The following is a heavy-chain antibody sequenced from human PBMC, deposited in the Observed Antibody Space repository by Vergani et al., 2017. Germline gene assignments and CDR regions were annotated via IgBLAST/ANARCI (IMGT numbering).Heavy chain of an antibody. D-gene: IGHD3-22*01. Sequence: EVQLVQSGAEVKKPGESLTISCQISGYSFTNYWIGWVRQMPGKGLEWMWIIHPADSDTRYSPSFQGQVTISVDKSISTAYLQRSSLRASDSAMYYCARLYGRDSSGSKYFDYWGQGTLVTVSS. CDR3: ARLYGRDSSGSKYFDY. CDR1: GYSFTNYW. J-gene: IGHJ4*02. CDR2: IHPADSDT. V-gene: IGHV5-51*01.